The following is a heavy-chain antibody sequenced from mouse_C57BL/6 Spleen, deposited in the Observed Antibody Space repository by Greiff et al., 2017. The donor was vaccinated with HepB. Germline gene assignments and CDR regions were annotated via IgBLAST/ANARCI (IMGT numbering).Heavy chain of an antibody. V-gene: IGHV1-52*01. Sequence: QVQLQQPGAELGRPGSSVKLSCKASGYTFTSYWMHWVKQRPIQGLEWIGNIDPSDSETHYNQKFKDKATLTVDKSSSTAYMQLSSLTSEDSAVYYCAREDYYGSSYGYAMDYWAQGTPVTVSS. J-gene: IGHJ4*01. CDR2: IDPSDSET. CDR3: AREDYYGSSYGYAMDY. CDR1: GYTFTSYW. D-gene: IGHD1-1*01.